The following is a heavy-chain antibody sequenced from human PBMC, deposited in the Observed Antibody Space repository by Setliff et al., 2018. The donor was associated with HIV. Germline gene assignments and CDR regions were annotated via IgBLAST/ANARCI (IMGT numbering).Heavy chain of an antibody. CDR3: AREGKTALVTKYFDY. D-gene: IGHD5-18*01. CDR2: IDYSGSA. J-gene: IGHJ4*01. V-gene: IGHV4-31*02. CDR1: SGSISSGTYY. Sequence: PSETLSLTCTVSSGSISSGTYYWSWTRQYPGKGLEWIGYIDYSGSAFYNPSLKSRITISRDTSKNQFSLKMNSVTAADTAVYYCAREGKTALVTKYFDYWGHGKLVTVSS.